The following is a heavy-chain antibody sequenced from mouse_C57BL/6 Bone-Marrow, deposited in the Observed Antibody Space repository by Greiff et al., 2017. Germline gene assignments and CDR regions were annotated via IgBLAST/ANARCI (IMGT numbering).Heavy chain of an antibody. D-gene: IGHD4-1*01. CDR2: ISSGGSYT. CDR1: GFTFSSYG. V-gene: IGHV5-6*02. Sequence: EVKLLESGGDLVKPGGSLKLSCAASGFTFSSYGMSWVRQTPDKRLEWVATISSGGSYTYYPDSVKGRFTISRDTAKNTLYLQMSSLKSEDTAMYYCAGRNCGFNFDYWGQGTTLTVSS. CDR3: AGRNCGFNFDY. J-gene: IGHJ2*01.